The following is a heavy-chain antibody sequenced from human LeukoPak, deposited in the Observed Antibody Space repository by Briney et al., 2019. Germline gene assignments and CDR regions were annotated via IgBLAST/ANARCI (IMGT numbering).Heavy chain of an antibody. V-gene: IGHV3-23*01. Sequence: GGSQRLSCAASGFTFSSYAMSWVRQAPGKGLEWVSVISGSGANTYYADSVKDRFTISRDNSKNTLYLQMSSLRAEDTAVFFCAKSFTTAKGGNFDTWGRGPRVTVS. CDR2: ISGSGANT. CDR1: GFTFSSYA. J-gene: IGHJ4*02. CDR3: AKSFTTAKGGNFDT. D-gene: IGHD3-22*01.